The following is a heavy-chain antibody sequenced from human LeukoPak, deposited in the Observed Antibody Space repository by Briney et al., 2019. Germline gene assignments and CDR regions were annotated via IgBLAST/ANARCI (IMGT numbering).Heavy chain of an antibody. CDR2: IRYDGSNK. CDR3: AKDDGPDYYGSGTRGYYMDV. J-gene: IGHJ6*03. D-gene: IGHD3-10*01. V-gene: IGHV3-30*02. Sequence: GGSLRLSCAASGFTFSSYGMHWVRQAPGKGLEWVAFIRYDGSNKYYADSVKGRFTISRDNSKNTLYLQMNSLRAEDTAVYYCAKDDGPDYYGSGTRGYYMDVWGKGTTVTVSS. CDR1: GFTFSSYG.